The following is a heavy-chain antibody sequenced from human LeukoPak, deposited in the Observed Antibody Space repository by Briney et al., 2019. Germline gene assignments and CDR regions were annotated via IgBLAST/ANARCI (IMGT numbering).Heavy chain of an antibody. D-gene: IGHD2-15*01. CDR1: GYTFTGYY. CDR3: ARVEGLSSSPRTLRY. Sequence: GASVKVSCKASGYTFTGYYIHWVRQAPGQGLEWMGWINPNSGDTDYVQKFQGMVSMTRDTSISTAYMELSSLTSDDTAVYYCARVEGLSSSPRTLRYWGQGTPVSVSS. V-gene: IGHV1-2*02. J-gene: IGHJ4*02. CDR2: INPNSGDT.